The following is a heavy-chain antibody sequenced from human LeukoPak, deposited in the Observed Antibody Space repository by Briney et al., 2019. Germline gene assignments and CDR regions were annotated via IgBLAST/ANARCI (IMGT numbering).Heavy chain of an antibody. CDR1: GFTFNTYP. CDR3: ARPGRGGPKYYYGSGSYGVDY. V-gene: IGHV3-30-3*01. J-gene: IGHJ4*02. Sequence: GGSLRLSCAASGFTFNTYPMHWVRQAPGKGLEWVALISYDGYITYYADSVKGRFTISRDNSKNTLYLQTNSLRAEDTAVYYCARPGRGGPKYYYGSGSYGVDYWGQGTLVTVSS. CDR2: ISYDGYIT. D-gene: IGHD3-10*01.